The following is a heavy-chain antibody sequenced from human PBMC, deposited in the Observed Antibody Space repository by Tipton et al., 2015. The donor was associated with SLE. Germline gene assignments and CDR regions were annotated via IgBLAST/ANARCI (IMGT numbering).Heavy chain of an antibody. CDR3: ARAGAFLTGYYDY. D-gene: IGHD3-9*01. CDR2: IYYSGST. V-gene: IGHV4-59*01. CDR1: GGSISSYY. Sequence: TLSLTCTVSGGSISSYYWSWIRQPPGKGLEWIGYIYYSGSTNYNPSLKSRATISVDTSKNQFSLKLSSVTAADTAVYYCARAGAFLTGYYDYWGQGTLVTVSS. J-gene: IGHJ4*02.